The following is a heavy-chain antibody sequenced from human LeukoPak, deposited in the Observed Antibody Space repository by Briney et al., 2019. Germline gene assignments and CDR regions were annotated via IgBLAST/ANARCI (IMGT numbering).Heavy chain of an antibody. V-gene: IGHV1-2*02. CDR1: GYTFTGYY. J-gene: IGHJ4*02. Sequence: ASVKVSCKASGYTFTGYYMHWVRQAPGQGLEWMGWINPNSGGTNYAQKFQGRVTMTRDTSISTAYMELRSLRSDDTAVYYCARDRGVVRGVIPFDYWGQGTLVTVSS. D-gene: IGHD3-10*01. CDR2: INPNSGGT. CDR3: ARDRGVVRGVIPFDY.